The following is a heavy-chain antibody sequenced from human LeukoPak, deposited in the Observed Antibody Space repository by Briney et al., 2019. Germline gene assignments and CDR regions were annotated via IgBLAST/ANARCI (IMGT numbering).Heavy chain of an antibody. D-gene: IGHD3-22*01. CDR2: IGGSGDNT. Sequence: GGSLRLSCAASGFTFNSYAMSWVRQAPGTGLEWVSAIGGSGDNTYYADSVKGRFTISRDNSENTLYLQMNSLRAEDTAVYYCAKDRLGYDSLGKFFDYWGQGTLVTVSS. CDR3: AKDRLGYDSLGKFFDY. V-gene: IGHV3-23*01. J-gene: IGHJ4*02. CDR1: GFTFNSYA.